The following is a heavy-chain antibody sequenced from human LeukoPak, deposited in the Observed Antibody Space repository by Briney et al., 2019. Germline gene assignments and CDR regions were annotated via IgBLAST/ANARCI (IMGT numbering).Heavy chain of an antibody. V-gene: IGHV4-30-2*01. Sequence: KSSQTLSLTCAVSGGSISSGGYSWSWIRQPPGKGLEWLGYIYHSGSTYYNPSLKSRVTISVDRSKNQFSLKLSSVTAADTAVYYCARSKDGYSSSWPFDPWGQGTLVTVSS. CDR3: ARSKDGYSSSWPFDP. J-gene: IGHJ5*02. CDR2: IYHSGST. CDR1: GGSISSGGYS. D-gene: IGHD6-13*01.